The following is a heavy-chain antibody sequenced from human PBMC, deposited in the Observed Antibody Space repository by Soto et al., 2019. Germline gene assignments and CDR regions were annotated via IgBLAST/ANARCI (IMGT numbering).Heavy chain of an antibody. V-gene: IGHV3-23*04. J-gene: IGHJ4*02. D-gene: IGHD3-3*01. CDR3: VRDRYTVSYFWSAFSSD. CDR1: GFTFSSSP. CDR2: IRNDGGSM. Sequence: EVYLVQSGGGWVQPGGSLRLSCAASGFTFSSSPISWVRQVPGKGLEWISAIRNDGGSMSYVDSVKGLFTISRDNSKSTSTLRMKNLRVEDTATYYCVRDRYTVSYFWSAFSSDWGQGAQVIVSS.